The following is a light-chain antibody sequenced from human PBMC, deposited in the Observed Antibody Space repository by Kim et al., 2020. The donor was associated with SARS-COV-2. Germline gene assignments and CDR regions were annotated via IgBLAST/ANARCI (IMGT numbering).Light chain of an antibody. CDR1: RDIRNY. V-gene: IGKV1-27*01. J-gene: IGKJ2*01. CDR2: GAS. Sequence: SASVGDRVTITCRSSRDIRNYLAWYQQKPGKVPQLLIYGASTLECGVPSRFSGSGSEREFTLTISSLQPEDVGTYYCQKYNSCPHTFGQGTKLEI. CDR3: QKYNSCPHT.